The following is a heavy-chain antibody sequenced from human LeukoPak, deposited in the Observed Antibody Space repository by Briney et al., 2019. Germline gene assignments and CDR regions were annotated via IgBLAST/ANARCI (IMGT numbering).Heavy chain of an antibody. CDR3: ARVRSLRITIFGVVSPYFDY. CDR2: INHSGST. Sequence: TSSETLSLTCAVYGGSFSGYYWSWIRQPPGKGLEWIGEINHSGSTNYNPSLKSRVTISVDTSKNQFSLKLSSVTAADTAVYYYARVRSLRITIFGVVSPYFDYWGQGTLVTVSS. CDR1: GGSFSGYY. J-gene: IGHJ4*02. V-gene: IGHV4-34*01. D-gene: IGHD3-3*01.